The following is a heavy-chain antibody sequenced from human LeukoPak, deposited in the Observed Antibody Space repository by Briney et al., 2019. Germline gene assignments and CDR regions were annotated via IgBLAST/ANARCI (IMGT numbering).Heavy chain of an antibody. CDR1: GFTFSSYE. Sequence: PGGSLRLSCAASGFTFSSYEMNWVRQAPGKGLEWVSSISSSSSYIYYADSVKGRFTISRDNAKNSLYLQMNSLRAEDTAVYYCARASLGKYGDYFQNGMDVWGQGTTVTVSS. CDR3: ARASLGKYGDYFQNGMDV. D-gene: IGHD4-17*01. J-gene: IGHJ6*02. CDR2: ISSSSSYI. V-gene: IGHV3-21*01.